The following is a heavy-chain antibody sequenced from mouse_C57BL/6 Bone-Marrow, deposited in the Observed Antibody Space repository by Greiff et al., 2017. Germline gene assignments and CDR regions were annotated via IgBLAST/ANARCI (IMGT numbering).Heavy chain of an antibody. CDR1: GYSFTDYN. CDR3: ARAGTKYFDV. Sequence: VKLMESGPELVKPGASVKISCKASGYSFTDYNMNWVKQSNGKSLEWIGEIYPRSGNTYYNEKFKGKATLTADKSSSTAYMELRSLTSEDSAVYFCARAGTKYFDVWGTGTTVTVSS. CDR2: IYPRSGNT. V-gene: IGHV1-83*01. D-gene: IGHD4-1*01. J-gene: IGHJ1*03.